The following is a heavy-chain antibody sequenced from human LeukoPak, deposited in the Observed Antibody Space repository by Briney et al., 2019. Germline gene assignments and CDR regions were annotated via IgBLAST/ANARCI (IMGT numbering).Heavy chain of an antibody. CDR2: VYYRGNT. Sequence: PSETLSLTCAVSGGSFSGYYWAWIRQPPGEGLQWIGSVYYRGNTYSNPSLESRITMSVDTSKNQFSLRLTSVTAADTALYYCARDTVPPRNATEQKTGTYYWGLGTLVTVSS. J-gene: IGHJ4*02. CDR3: ARDTVPPRNATEQKTGTYY. D-gene: IGHD7-27*01. V-gene: IGHV4-39*02. CDR1: GGSFSGYY.